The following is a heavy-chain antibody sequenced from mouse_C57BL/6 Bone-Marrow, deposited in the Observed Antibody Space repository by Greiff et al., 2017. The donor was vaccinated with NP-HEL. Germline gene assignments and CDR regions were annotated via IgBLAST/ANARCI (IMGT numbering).Heavy chain of an antibody. CDR3: TRGSSARFAY. V-gene: IGHV14-4*01. J-gene: IGHJ3*01. CDR2: IDPENGDT. D-gene: IGHD3-2*02. CDR1: GFNIKDDY. Sequence: EVHLVESGAELVRPGASVKLSCTASGFNIKDDYMHWVKQRPEQGLEWIGWIDPENGDTEYASKFQGKATITADTSSNTAYLQLSSLTSEDTAVYYCTRGSSARFAYWGQGTLVTVSA.